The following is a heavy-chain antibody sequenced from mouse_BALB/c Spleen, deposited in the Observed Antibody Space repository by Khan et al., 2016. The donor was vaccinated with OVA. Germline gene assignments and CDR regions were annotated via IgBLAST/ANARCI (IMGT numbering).Heavy chain of an antibody. V-gene: IGHV1S132*01. CDR1: GYIFTSYW. Sequence: QVQLQQSGAELVRPGASVKLSCKTSGYIFTSYWIHWIQQRSGQGLEWIAKIYPGTDNTYYNEKLKDKATLTADKSSSTAYMQLSSLKSEDSAVYSCAREESLYYFDYWGQGTTLTVSS. D-gene: IGHD6-2*01. CDR2: IYPGTDNT. J-gene: IGHJ2*01. CDR3: AREESLYYFDY.